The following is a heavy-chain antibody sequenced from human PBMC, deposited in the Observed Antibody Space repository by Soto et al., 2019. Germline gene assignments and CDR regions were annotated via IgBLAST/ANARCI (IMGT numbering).Heavy chain of an antibody. Sequence: GASVKVSCKASGGTFSSYTISWVRQAPGQGLEWMGRIIPILGIANYAQKFQGRVTITADKSTSTAYMELSSLRSEDTAVYYCARDPLTYYYDSSGYRAAGWFDPWGQGTLVTVS. V-gene: IGHV1-69*04. CDR1: GGTFSSYT. CDR2: IIPILGIA. J-gene: IGHJ5*02. CDR3: ARDPLTYYYDSSGYRAAGWFDP. D-gene: IGHD3-22*01.